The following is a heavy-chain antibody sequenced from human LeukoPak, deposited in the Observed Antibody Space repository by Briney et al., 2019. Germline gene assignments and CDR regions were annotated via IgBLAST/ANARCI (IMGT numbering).Heavy chain of an antibody. CDR1: GGSITSSSHH. Sequence: SETLSLTCTVSGGSITSSSHHWGWLRQPPGKGLEWIGSIYYSGTTYYKPSLKSRVTISVDTSKNQFSLKLSSVTAADTAVYYCARGLAGDSSGYYPAEGWFDPWGQGTLVTVSS. J-gene: IGHJ5*02. CDR2: IYYSGTT. V-gene: IGHV4-39*07. D-gene: IGHD3-22*01. CDR3: ARGLAGDSSGYYPAEGWFDP.